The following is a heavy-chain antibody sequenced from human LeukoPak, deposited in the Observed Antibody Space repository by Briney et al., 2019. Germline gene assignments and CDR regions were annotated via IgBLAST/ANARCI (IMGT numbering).Heavy chain of an antibody. CDR1: EFTLSNYW. CDR2: IKTDGSYT. V-gene: IGHV3-74*01. J-gene: IGHJ4*02. Sequence: PGGSLRLSCVASEFTLSNYWMHWVRQAPGKGLVWVARIKTDGSYTDYADSVKGRFTISRDNPKNTVYLQMNSLTADDTALYYCARARYDASGYYKLWGQGTLVTVSS. D-gene: IGHD3-22*01. CDR3: ARARYDASGYYKL.